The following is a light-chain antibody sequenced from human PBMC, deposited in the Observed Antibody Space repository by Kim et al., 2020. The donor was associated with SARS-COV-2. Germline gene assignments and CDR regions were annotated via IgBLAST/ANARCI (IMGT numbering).Light chain of an antibody. CDR3: QKYNSAPQT. Sequence: DIQMTQSPSSLSASVGDRVTITCRASQGISNYLAWYQQKPGKVPKLLIYAASTLQSGVPSRFSGSGSGTDSTLTISSLQPEDVATYYCQKYNSAPQTFDEETKIEIK. CDR2: AAS. J-gene: IGKJ1*01. V-gene: IGKV1-27*01. CDR1: QGISNY.